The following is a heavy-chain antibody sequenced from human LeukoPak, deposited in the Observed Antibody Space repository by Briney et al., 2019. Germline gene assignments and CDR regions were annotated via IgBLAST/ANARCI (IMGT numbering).Heavy chain of an antibody. V-gene: IGHV1-2*02. D-gene: IGHD3-10*01. J-gene: IGHJ4*02. CDR1: GYTFTGYY. CDR2: INPNSGGT. Sequence: ASVKVSCKASGYTFTGYYMHWVRQAPGQGLEWMGWINPNSGGTNYAQKFQGRVTMTRNTSISTAYMELSRLRSEDTAVYYCARVSKLWGPAGSGSYSYWGQGTLVTVSS. CDR3: ARVSKLWGPAGSGSYSY.